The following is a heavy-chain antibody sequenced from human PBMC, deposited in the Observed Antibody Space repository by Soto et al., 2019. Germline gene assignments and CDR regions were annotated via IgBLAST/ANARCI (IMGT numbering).Heavy chain of an antibody. CDR2: IKTDGSET. CDR1: GFTFSSFW. CDR3: TSDRXKTFHYGSGSYTYY. D-gene: IGHD3-10*01. Sequence: PGGSLRLSCAASGFTFSSFWMSWVRQAPGKGLEWVANIKTDGSETHYVDSVKGRFTISRDNPKTSLFLQMNSLRVEDTAVYFCTSDRXKTFHYGSGSYTYYWGQGTPXTVSS. V-gene: IGHV3-7*03. J-gene: IGHJ4*02.